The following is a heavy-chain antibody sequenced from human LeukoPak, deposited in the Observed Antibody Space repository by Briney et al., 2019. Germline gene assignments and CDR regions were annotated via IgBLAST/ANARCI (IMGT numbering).Heavy chain of an antibody. J-gene: IGHJ4*02. CDR1: GFTFSSYW. Sequence: GGSLRLSCAASGFTFSSYWMSWVRQATGKGLEWVANIKQDGSEKYYVDSVKGRFTISRDNAKNSLYLQMNSLRAEDTAVYYCARDYYDSSGSPSDYWGQGTLVTVSS. V-gene: IGHV3-7*01. D-gene: IGHD3-22*01. CDR2: IKQDGSEK. CDR3: ARDYYDSSGSPSDY.